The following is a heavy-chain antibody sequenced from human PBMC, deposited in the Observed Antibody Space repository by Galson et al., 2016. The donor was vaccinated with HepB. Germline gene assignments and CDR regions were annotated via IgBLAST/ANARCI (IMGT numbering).Heavy chain of an antibody. V-gene: IGHV6-1*01. CDR3: ARGGSGWINWFDP. D-gene: IGHD6-19*01. J-gene: IGHJ5*02. CDR1: GDSVSSNSAA. Sequence: CAISGDSVSSNSAAWNWIRQSPSGGLEGLGRTYYRSKWYNDYAVSVKSRITINPDTSKNQFSLQLNSVTPEDTAVYYCARGGSGWINWFDPWGQGTLVTVSS. CDR2: TYYRSKWYN.